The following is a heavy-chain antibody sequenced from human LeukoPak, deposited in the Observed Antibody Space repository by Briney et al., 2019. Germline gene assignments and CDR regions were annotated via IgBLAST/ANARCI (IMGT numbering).Heavy chain of an antibody. CDR3: ARDLYDILTGWFDP. J-gene: IGHJ5*02. V-gene: IGHV4-4*07. CDR2: IYTSGST. CDR1: GSSISSYY. D-gene: IGHD3-9*01. Sequence: SETLSLTCTVSGSSISSYYWSWIRQPAGKGLEWIGRIYTSGSTNYNPSLKSRVTMSVDTSENQFSLKLSSVTAADTAVYYCARDLYDILTGWFDPWGQGTLVTVSS.